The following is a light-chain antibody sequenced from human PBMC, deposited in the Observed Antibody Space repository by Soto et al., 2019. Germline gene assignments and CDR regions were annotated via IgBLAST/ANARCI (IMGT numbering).Light chain of an antibody. Sequence: QSVLTQPPSASGTPGQRVTISCSGSSSNIGSTTVNWYQQLPGTAPKLLIYSNNQRPSGVPDRFSGSKSGTSASLAISGLQSEDEADYYCAAWDDSLNGYVFGTGTMVT. CDR1: SSNIGSTT. V-gene: IGLV1-44*01. CDR2: SNN. J-gene: IGLJ1*01. CDR3: AAWDDSLNGYV.